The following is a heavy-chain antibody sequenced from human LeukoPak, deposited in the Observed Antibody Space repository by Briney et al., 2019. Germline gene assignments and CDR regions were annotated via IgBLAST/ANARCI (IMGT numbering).Heavy chain of an antibody. Sequence: SETLSLTCAVYGESLSKYYWTWIRQSPGKGLEWIGEINHRGSTNLNPSLKSRVTLSVDTSKHQFSLKLTSVAAADAAVYYCASSVGSTDYWGQGTLVTVSS. D-gene: IGHD1-26*01. CDR3: ASSVGSTDY. J-gene: IGHJ4*02. V-gene: IGHV4-34*01. CDR2: INHRGST. CDR1: GESLSKYY.